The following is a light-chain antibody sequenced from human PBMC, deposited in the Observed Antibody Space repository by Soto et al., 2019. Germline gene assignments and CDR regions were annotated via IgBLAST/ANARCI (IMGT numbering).Light chain of an antibody. J-gene: IGLJ1*01. Sequence: QSALTQPPSASGSPGQSVTISCTGTSSDVGGYNYVSWYQQHPGKAPKLMVYEVSKRPSGVPDRFSGSKSGNTASLTVSGLQAEEEADYYCISYAGSNNYVFGTGTKVTVL. V-gene: IGLV2-8*01. CDR2: EVS. CDR3: ISYAGSNNYV. CDR1: SSDVGGYNY.